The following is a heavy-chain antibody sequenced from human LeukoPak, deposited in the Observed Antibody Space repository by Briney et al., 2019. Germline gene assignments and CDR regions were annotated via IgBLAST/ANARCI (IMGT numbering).Heavy chain of an antibody. CDR2: IIPIFGTA. Sequence: SVKVSCKASGGTFSSYAISWVRQAPGQGLEWMGGIIPIFGTANYAQKFQGRVTITADESTSTAYMELSSLRSEDTAVYYCARDRGSSSRERNWFDPWGQGTLVTVSS. D-gene: IGHD6-13*01. CDR1: GGTFSSYA. CDR3: ARDRGSSSRERNWFDP. V-gene: IGHV1-69*13. J-gene: IGHJ5*02.